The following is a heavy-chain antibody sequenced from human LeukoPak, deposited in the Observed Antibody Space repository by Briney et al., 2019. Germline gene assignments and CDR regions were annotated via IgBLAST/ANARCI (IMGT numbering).Heavy chain of an antibody. V-gene: IGHV3-7*01. CDR2: VKQDGIET. D-gene: IGHD2-8*02. Sequence: GGSLRLSCVASGFTFSRDWMSWVRQAPGKGLEWVASVKQDGIETQYVDSVKGRFTISRDNAKNSVYLQMNSLRVEDTAVYYCARDGTGFDYWGQGTLVTVLS. J-gene: IGHJ4*02. CDR1: GFTFSRDW. CDR3: ARDGTGFDY.